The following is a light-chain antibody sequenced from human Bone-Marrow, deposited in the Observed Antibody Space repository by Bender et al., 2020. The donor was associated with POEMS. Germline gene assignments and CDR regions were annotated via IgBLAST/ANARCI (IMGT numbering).Light chain of an antibody. J-gene: IGLJ3*02. CDR3: AAWEAGLSGGV. CDR1: NSNIGTNA. Sequence: QSVLTQPPSASGTPGQRVTISCSGSNSNIGTNAVNWYQQFPGTAPKHLIYSDNQRPSGVPDRFYAFKSGTSASLAISGLQSEDEADYYCAAWEAGLSGGVFVGGTKLTVL. CDR2: SDN. V-gene: IGLV1-44*01.